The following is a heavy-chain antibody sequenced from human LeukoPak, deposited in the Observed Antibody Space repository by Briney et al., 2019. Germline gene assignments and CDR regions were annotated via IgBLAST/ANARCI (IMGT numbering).Heavy chain of an antibody. Sequence: PGGSLSLSWAASGFTFGSYSMNWVSQAPGKGLEWVSSISSSSSYIYYADSVKGRFTISRDNAKNSLYLQMNSLRAEDTAVYYCARDGDSSVDYWGQGTLVTVSS. D-gene: IGHD3-22*01. CDR3: ARDGDSSVDY. J-gene: IGHJ4*02. CDR2: ISSSSSYI. V-gene: IGHV3-21*01. CDR1: GFTFGSYS.